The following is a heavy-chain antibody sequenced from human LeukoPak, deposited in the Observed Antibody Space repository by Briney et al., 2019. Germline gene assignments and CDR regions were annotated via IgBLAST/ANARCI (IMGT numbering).Heavy chain of an antibody. CDR3: AGAHCGGDCYSGRAFDI. D-gene: IGHD2-21*02. CDR1: GVSISSSNYY. J-gene: IGHJ3*02. CDR2: IFYRGGT. Sequence: SEALSLTCTVSGVSISSSNYYWGWLRQPPGTGLEWVGNIFYRGGTYYSPSLKSGVTISLDTSRNQFSLNLNSVTAADTAVYYCAGAHCGGDCYSGRAFDIWGQGTMVTVSS. V-gene: IGHV4-39*07.